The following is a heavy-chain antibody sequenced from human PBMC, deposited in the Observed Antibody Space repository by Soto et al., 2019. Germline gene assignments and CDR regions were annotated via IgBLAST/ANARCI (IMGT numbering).Heavy chain of an antibody. CDR2: ISGSGGST. D-gene: IGHD3-10*01. J-gene: IGHJ6*02. V-gene: IGHV3-23*01. CDR3: ARPYYGSGSNGMDV. Sequence: EVQLLESGGGLVQPGGSLRLSCAASGFTFSSYAMSWVRQAPGKGLEWVSAISGSGGSTYYADSVKGRFTISRDNSKNTLYLQMNSLRAEDTAVYYCARPYYGSGSNGMDVWGQGTTVTVSS. CDR1: GFTFSSYA.